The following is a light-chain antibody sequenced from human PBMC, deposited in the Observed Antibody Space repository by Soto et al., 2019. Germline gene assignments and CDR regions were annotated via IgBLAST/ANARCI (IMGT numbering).Light chain of an antibody. Sequence: DIQMTQSPSSVSASVGDTVTITCRASQGLKFLAWYQQKKGKAPRLLIYEATNLQSGVPPRFRGSGSGTDFTLPISRLQPEDFETYFCQQANSFPITFGQGTRLEIK. V-gene: IGKV1-12*01. CDR2: EAT. J-gene: IGKJ5*01. CDR3: QQANSFPIT. CDR1: QGLKF.